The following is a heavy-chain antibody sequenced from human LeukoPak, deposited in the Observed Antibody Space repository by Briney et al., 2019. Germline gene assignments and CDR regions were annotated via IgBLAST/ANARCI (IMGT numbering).Heavy chain of an antibody. CDR2: IYYSGNT. Sequence: PSETLSLTCTVYGGSISSGGYYWSWIRQHPGKGLEWIGYIYYSGNTYYNPSLKSRVIMSVDTSKNQFSLKLSSVTAADTAVYVCARSDRFGDEGYYFDYWGQGTLVTVSS. CDR1: GGSISSGGYY. CDR3: ARSDRFGDEGYYFDY. D-gene: IGHD4-17*01. V-gene: IGHV4-31*03. J-gene: IGHJ4*02.